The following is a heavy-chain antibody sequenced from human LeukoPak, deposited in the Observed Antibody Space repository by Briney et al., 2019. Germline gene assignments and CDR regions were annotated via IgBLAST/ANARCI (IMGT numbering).Heavy chain of an antibody. CDR1: GYTFTGYY. V-gene: IGHV1-2*02. J-gene: IGHJ5*02. Sequence: GASVKVSCKASGYTFTGYYMHWVRQAPGQGLEWMGWINPNSGGTNYAQKFQGRVTMTMDTSISTAYMELSRLRSDDTAVYYCARDFTGYYPNWFDPWGQGTLVTVSS. CDR2: INPNSGGT. CDR3: ARDFTGYYPNWFDP. D-gene: IGHD3-9*01.